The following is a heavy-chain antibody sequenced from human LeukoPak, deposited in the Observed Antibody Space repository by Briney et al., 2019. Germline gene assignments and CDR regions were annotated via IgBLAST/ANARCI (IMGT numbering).Heavy chain of an antibody. J-gene: IGHJ4*02. CDR2: LNGSGDRS. V-gene: IGHV3-23*01. Sequence: GGSLRLSCAASGFSFSNYAMSWVRQAPGKGLEWVAALNGSGDRSYYADSVKGRFSISRDNSKNTLCLQMNSLRAEDAAVYYCAKLRLTTVTTPDYWGQGTLVTVSS. D-gene: IGHD4-11*01. CDR1: GFSFSNYA. CDR3: AKLRLTTVTTPDY.